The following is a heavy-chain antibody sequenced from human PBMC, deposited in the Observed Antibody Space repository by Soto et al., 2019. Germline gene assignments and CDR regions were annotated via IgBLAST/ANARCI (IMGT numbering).Heavy chain of an antibody. V-gene: IGHV3-49*04. CDR3: ARGLRNYYFYGMDV. Sequence: GGPLRLSCTASGFTFGDYAMSWVRQTPGKGLEWITFIRSKAYGGTTDYAASVKGRFTISRDDSKSIAYLQMNSLKTEYTAVYYCARGLRNYYFYGMDVWGQGTTVTVSS. CDR1: GFTFGDYA. J-gene: IGHJ6*02. CDR2: IRSKAYGGTT.